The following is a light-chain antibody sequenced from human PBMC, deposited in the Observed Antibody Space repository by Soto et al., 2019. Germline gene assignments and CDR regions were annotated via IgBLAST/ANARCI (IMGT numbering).Light chain of an antibody. V-gene: IGKV3-20*01. CDR1: QTVRNNY. CDR3: QQFSSYPLT. Sequence: EFVLTQSPGTLSLSPGERATLSCRASQTVRNNYLAWYQQKPGQAPRLLIYDASSRATGIPDRFSGGGSGTDFTLTISRLETEDFAVYYCQQFSSYPLTLGGGTKV. CDR2: DAS. J-gene: IGKJ4*01.